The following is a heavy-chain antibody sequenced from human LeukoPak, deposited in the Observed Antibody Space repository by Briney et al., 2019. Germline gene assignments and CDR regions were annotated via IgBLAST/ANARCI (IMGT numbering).Heavy chain of an antibody. CDR1: GFTFSSYA. J-gene: IGHJ1*01. CDR2: ISGSGGST. CDR3: AKTGVPYNFWSGYLTPAEYFQH. D-gene: IGHD3-3*01. V-gene: IGHV3-23*01. Sequence: GGSLRLSCAASGFTFSSYAMSWVRQAPGKGLEWVSAISGSGGSTYYADSVKGRFTISRDNSKNTLYLQMNSLRAEDTAVYYCAKTGVPYNFWSGYLTPAEYFQHWGQGTLVTVSS.